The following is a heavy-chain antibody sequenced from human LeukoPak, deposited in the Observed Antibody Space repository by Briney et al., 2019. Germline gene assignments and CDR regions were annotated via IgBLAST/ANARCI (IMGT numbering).Heavy chain of an antibody. CDR3: VKDPVYYGSGSTFDY. D-gene: IGHD3-10*01. CDR2: IRYDGSNK. CDR1: GFTFSSYG. J-gene: IGHJ4*02. V-gene: IGHV3-30*02. Sequence: GGSLRLSCAASGFTFSSYGMHWVRQAPGKGLEWVAFIRYDGSNKYYADSVKGRFTISRDNSKNTLYLQMNSLRAEDTAVYYCVKDPVYYGSGSTFDYWGQGTLVTVSS.